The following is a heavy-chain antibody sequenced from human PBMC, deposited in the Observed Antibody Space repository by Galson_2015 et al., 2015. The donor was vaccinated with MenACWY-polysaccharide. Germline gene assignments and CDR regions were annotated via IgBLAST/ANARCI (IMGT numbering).Heavy chain of an antibody. V-gene: IGHV3-7*01. CDR2: INQYGSEK. J-gene: IGHJ4*02. D-gene: IGHD1-1*01. CDR1: GFTFNDFW. CDR3: ARDGGRTIGTTQRGY. Sequence: RLSCAASGFTFNDFWLSWVRQAPGKGLEWVANINQYGSEKYYVDSVKGRLTISRDNAKNSLYLQMNSLRAEDTAVYYCARDGGRTIGTTQRGYWGQGTLVTVSS.